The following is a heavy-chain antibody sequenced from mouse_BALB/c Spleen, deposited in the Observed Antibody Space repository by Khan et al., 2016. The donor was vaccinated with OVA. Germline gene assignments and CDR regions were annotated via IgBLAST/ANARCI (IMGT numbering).Heavy chain of an antibody. CDR2: IYPGDGNT. D-gene: IGHD1-2*01. CDR1: GYAFSNYW. CDR3: ARSRYGFFAY. V-gene: IGHV1-80*01. Sequence: VELVESGAELVRPGSSMKISCKASGYAFSNYWMNWVKLGPGQGLEWIGQIYPGDGNTNYNGKFKDKATLTADKSSSTAYMQLSSLTSEDSAVNFGARSRYGFFAYWGQGTLVTVSA. J-gene: IGHJ3*01.